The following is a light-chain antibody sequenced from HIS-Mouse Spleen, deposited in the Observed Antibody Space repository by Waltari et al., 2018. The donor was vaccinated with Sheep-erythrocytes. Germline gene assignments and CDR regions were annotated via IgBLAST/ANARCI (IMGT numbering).Light chain of an antibody. CDR3: LQDYNYPYT. CDR2: AAS. Sequence: AIQMTQSPSSLSASVGDRVTITCRASQGIRNGLGWYQQKPGKAPKLLIYAASSLQRGVPSRFSGSGSGTDFTLTISSLQPEDFATYYCLQDYNYPYTFGQGTKLEIK. J-gene: IGKJ2*01. CDR1: QGIRNG. V-gene: IGKV1-6*01.